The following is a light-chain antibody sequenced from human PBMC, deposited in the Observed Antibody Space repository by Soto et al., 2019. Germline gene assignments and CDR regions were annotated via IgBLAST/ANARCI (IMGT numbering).Light chain of an antibody. CDR3: SSYTSSSVV. CDR2: EVS. V-gene: IGLV2-14*01. CDR1: SSDVGGYNY. J-gene: IGLJ2*01. Sequence: QSALTQPASVSGSPGQSITISCTGTSSDVGGYNYVSWYQQHPGKAPKLMIYEVSNRPSGVSNRFSGSKSGNTASLTISGLQAEDEADYYCSSYTSSSVVFVGGTKVTVL.